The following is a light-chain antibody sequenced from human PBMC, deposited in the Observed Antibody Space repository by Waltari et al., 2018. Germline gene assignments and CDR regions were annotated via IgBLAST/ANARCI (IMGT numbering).Light chain of an antibody. CDR3: GTWDSSLGGAV. CDR1: SSNLGNNY. Sequence: QSVLTQPPSVSAAPGQRVTISRSGGSSNLGNNYVSWYRQFPGKAPKLLINENTVRPAGMPGRFFGSKSVTSATLDITGRQAGDEADYYCGTWDSSLGGAVFGGGTHLTVL. J-gene: IGLJ7*01. CDR2: ENT. V-gene: IGLV1-51*02.